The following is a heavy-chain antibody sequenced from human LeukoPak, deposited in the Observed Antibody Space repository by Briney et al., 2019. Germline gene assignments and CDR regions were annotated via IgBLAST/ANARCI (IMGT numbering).Heavy chain of an antibody. CDR1: GGSISSSNW. CDR3: ARRVLYSGSYPYQVVGYFDL. V-gene: IGHV4-4*02. D-gene: IGHD1-26*01. Sequence: PSETLSLTCAVSGGSISSSNWWSWVRQPPGKGLEWIGEIYHSGSTNYNPSLKSRVTISVDTSKNQFSLKLSSVTAADTAVYYCARRVLYSGSYPYQVVGYFDLWGRGTLVTVSS. J-gene: IGHJ2*01. CDR2: IYHSGST.